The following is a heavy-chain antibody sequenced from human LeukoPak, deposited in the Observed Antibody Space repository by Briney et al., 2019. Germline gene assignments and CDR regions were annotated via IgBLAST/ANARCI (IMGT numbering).Heavy chain of an antibody. J-gene: IGHJ4*02. D-gene: IGHD6-6*01. CDR1: GFTFSHYW. Sequence: QPGGSLRLSCAASGFTFSHYWMHWFRHAPGKGLVWVSHINSDGSSTTYADSVKGRFTISRDNAKNTLYLQMNSLRAEDTAVYYCVRDRSGSSSVYWGQGTLVTVSS. CDR3: VRDRSGSSSVY. V-gene: IGHV3-74*01. CDR2: INSDGSST.